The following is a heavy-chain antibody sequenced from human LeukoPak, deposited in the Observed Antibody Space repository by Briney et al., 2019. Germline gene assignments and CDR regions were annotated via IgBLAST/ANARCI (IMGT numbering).Heavy chain of an antibody. Sequence: AGGSLRLSCAASGFTFSSYGMHWVRQAPGKGLEWVAVISYDGSNKYYADSVKGRFTISRDNPKNTLYLQMNSLRAEDTAVYYCATCSRTYYYDSSGSNDAFDIWGQGTMVTVSS. CDR2: ISYDGSNK. V-gene: IGHV3-30*03. J-gene: IGHJ3*02. CDR1: GFTFSSYG. CDR3: ATCSRTYYYDSSGSNDAFDI. D-gene: IGHD3-22*01.